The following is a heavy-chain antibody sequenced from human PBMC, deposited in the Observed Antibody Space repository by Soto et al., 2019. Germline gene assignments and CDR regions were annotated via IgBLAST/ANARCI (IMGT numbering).Heavy chain of an antibody. CDR1: GGTLSDHG. V-gene: IGHV1-69*06. J-gene: IGHJ3*02. Sequence: QVQLEQSGAEVKKPGSSVKISCNASGGTLSDHGVSWLRQSPGQGLEWVGGTSPVFNTAKYAPKFQSRVTNAADKSTNIAYMELGSLRSDATAFYYCAQCVYGSGNYYTGPSAFDIWGQGTLVIVSS. CDR2: TSPVFNTA. CDR3: AQCVYGSGNYYTGPSAFDI. D-gene: IGHD3-10*01.